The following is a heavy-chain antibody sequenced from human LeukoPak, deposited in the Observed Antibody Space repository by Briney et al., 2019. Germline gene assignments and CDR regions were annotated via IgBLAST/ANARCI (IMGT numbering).Heavy chain of an antibody. CDR2: IKPNRGGT. J-gene: IGHJ3*02. Sequence: ASVKVSCKASGYTFNGYFIHWVRQAPGQGLEWMGWIKPNRGGTKYAEKFQGRVTMTRDTSISTAYMEMSRLRSDDTAIYYCARALSSGYGDAFDIWGQGTMVTVSS. V-gene: IGHV1-2*02. D-gene: IGHD3-22*01. CDR3: ARALSSGYGDAFDI. CDR1: GYTFNGYF.